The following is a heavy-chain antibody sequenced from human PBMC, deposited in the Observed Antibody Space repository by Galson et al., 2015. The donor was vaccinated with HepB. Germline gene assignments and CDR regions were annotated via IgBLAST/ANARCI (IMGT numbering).Heavy chain of an antibody. Sequence: SLRLSCAASGFTFSSYWMHWVRQAPGKGLVWVSRINSDGSSTSYADSVKGRFTISRDNAKNTLYLQMNSLRAEDTAVYYCARGLRYCSSTSCYNYFDYWGQGTLVTVSS. V-gene: IGHV3-74*01. CDR2: INSDGSST. CDR3: ARGLRYCSSTSCYNYFDY. D-gene: IGHD2-2*02. J-gene: IGHJ4*02. CDR1: GFTFSSYW.